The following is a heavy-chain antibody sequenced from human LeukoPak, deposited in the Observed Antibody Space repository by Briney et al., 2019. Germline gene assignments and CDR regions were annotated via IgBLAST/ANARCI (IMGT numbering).Heavy chain of an antibody. V-gene: IGHV3-23*01. CDR3: AKAPTPVVAATLFHH. CDR1: GFTFRSYG. CDR2: ISGSGDST. Sequence: GGSLRLSCAASGFTFRSYGMTWVRQAPGKGLEWVSAISGSGDSTYYADSVKGRFTISRDNSKNTLYMQMNSLRAEDTAVYYCAKAPTPVVAATLFHHWGQGTLVTVS. J-gene: IGHJ1*01. D-gene: IGHD2-15*01.